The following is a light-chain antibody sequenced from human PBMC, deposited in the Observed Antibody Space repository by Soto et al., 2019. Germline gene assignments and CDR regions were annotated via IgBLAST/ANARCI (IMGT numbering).Light chain of an antibody. Sequence: DIQMTQSPSSLSASVGDRVTITCRASQSISTYLNGYQQKPGKAPEFLIYSASSLQSGVPSRFSGRGSGTDFTLTINSLQPEDIATYYCQQSYSPRWTFGQGTKVEIK. CDR3: QQSYSPRWT. J-gene: IGKJ1*01. CDR1: QSISTY. V-gene: IGKV1-39*01. CDR2: SAS.